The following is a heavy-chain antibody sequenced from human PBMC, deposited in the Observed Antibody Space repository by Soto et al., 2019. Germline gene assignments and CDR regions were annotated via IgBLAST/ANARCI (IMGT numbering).Heavy chain of an antibody. CDR3: ARGVAAHDLDY. D-gene: IGHD6-6*01. V-gene: IGHV3-13*01. Sequence: EVQLVESGGGLVQPGGSLRLSCAASGFTFSSYDMHWVRQATGKGLEWVSAIGTAGDTYYPGSVKGRFTISRENAKNSLYIQMNSLRAGDTAVYYCARGVAAHDLDYWGQGTLVTVSS. J-gene: IGHJ4*02. CDR1: GFTFSSYD. CDR2: IGTAGDT.